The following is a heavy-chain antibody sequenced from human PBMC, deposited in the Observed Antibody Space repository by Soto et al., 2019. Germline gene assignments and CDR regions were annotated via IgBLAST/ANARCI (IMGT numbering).Heavy chain of an antibody. V-gene: IGHV1-46*01. CDR3: ARDWEYGY. D-gene: IGHD1-26*01. CDR1: GYSFSSYY. Sequence: ASVWVFCRTSGYSFSSYYMHWVRQAPGQGREWMGVINPSGDSITYAQKFQGRVTMTKDTSTSTLFMEVSSLRSEDTAVYFCARDWEYGYWGQGTLVPDSS. CDR2: INPSGDSI. J-gene: IGHJ4*02.